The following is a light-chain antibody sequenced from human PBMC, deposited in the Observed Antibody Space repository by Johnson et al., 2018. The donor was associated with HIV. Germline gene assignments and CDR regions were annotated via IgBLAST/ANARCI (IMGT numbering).Light chain of an antibody. J-gene: IGLJ1*01. CDR2: DNN. CDR3: GTWDSSLSADYF. CDR1: SSNIGNNY. V-gene: IGLV1-51*01. Sequence: QSVLTQPPSVSAAPGQKVTISCSGSSSNIGNNYVSWYQQLPGTAPKLLIYDNNKRPSGIPDRFSASKSGTSATLGITGLQTGDEADYYCGTWDSSLSADYFFGTGTKVTVL.